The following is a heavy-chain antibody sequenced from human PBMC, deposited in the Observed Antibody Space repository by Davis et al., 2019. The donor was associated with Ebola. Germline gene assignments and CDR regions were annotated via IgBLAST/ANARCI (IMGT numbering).Heavy chain of an antibody. V-gene: IGHV3-33*01. J-gene: IGHJ5*02. CDR3: ARDAGVGNWFDP. Sequence: GESLKIPCAASGFTFSSYGMHWVRRAPGKGLEWVAVIWYDGSNKYYADSVKGRFTISRDNSKNTLYLQMNSLGAEDTAVYYCARDAGVGNWFDPWGQGTLVTVSS. CDR1: GFTFSSYG. CDR2: IWYDGSNK.